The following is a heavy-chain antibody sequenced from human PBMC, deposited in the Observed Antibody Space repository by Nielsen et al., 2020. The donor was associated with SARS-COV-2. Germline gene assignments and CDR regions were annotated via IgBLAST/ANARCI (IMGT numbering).Heavy chain of an antibody. J-gene: IGHJ4*02. Sequence: SETLSLTCSVSGGSISSHEYYWSWIRQSPGRGLEWIGYIYYSGNTYYNPSLKSRVTISVDTSKNQFSLKLSSVTAADTAVYYCARAAAAGAYFDYWGQGTLVTVSS. CDR2: IYYSGNT. CDR3: ARAAAAGAYFDY. V-gene: IGHV4-30-4*01. D-gene: IGHD6-13*01. CDR1: GGSISSHEYY.